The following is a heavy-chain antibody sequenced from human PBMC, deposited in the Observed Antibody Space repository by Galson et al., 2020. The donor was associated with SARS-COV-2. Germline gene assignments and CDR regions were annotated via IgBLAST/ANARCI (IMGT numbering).Heavy chain of an antibody. CDR3: ARAPPFWSGSINWFDP. CDR2: INPNSGGT. J-gene: IGHJ5*02. CDR1: GYTFTGYY. V-gene: IGHV1-2*02. D-gene: IGHD3-3*01. Sequence: ASVKVSCKASGYTFTGYYMHWVRQAPGQGLEWMGWINPNSGGTNYAQKFQGRVTMTRDTSISTAYMELSRLRSDDTAVYYCARAPPFWSGSINWFDPWGQGTLVTVSS.